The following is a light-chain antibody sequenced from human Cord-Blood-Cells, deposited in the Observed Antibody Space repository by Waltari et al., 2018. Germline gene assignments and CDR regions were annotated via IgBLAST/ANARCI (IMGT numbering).Light chain of an antibody. CDR1: SSDVGIYNL. Sequence: QSALTQPASVSGSPGQSITIACTGSSSDVGIYNLVSWYQQHPGKAPKLMLYEGSKRPSGVSNRFSGSKSGNTASLTISGLQAEDEADYYCCSYAGSSTLVFGGGTKLTVL. CDR3: CSYAGSSTLV. V-gene: IGLV2-23*01. J-gene: IGLJ2*01. CDR2: EGS.